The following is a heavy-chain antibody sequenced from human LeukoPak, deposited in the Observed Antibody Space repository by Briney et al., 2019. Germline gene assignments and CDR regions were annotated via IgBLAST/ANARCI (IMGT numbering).Heavy chain of an antibody. D-gene: IGHD3-10*01. J-gene: IGHJ5*02. CDR2: IYMTGST. V-gene: IGHV4-4*07. Sequence: SETLSLTCTVSGGSISGHYWSWIRQPAGKGLEWIGRIYMTGSTNYNPSLKSRVTMSVDMSKNQFSLKLSSVTAADTAVYFCARLALFGSGSYYWFDPWGQGTLVTVSS. CDR1: GGSISGHY. CDR3: ARLALFGSGSYYWFDP.